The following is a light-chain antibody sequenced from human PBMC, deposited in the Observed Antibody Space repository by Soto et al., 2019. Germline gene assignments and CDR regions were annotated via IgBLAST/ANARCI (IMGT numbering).Light chain of an antibody. CDR2: GNR. Sequence: QLVLTQPPSVSGAPGQRVTISCTGTNSNLGAGYDVHWYQQLPGAAPKLVIFGNRNRPSGVPERFSGSKSGTSASLAITGLQAEDEADYYCQAYDYSLTGMVFGGGTKLTVL. CDR3: QAYDYSLTGMV. CDR1: NSNLGAGYD. J-gene: IGLJ3*02. V-gene: IGLV1-40*01.